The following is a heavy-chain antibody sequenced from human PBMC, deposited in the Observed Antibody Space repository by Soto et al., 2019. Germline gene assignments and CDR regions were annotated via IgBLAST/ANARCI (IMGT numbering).Heavy chain of an antibody. Sequence: VQLVQSGAEVKKPGASVMVSCKASGITYSTYAIHWVRQAPGQSLEWMGWINAGNGDTRYSEKLQGRVTLTRDTSASTAYMELRSMRSEDTAIYYCARAISGYVTWGQGTLVTVSS. CDR1: GITYSTYA. CDR3: ARAISGYVT. CDR2: INAGNGDT. D-gene: IGHD5-12*01. V-gene: IGHV1-3*01. J-gene: IGHJ4*02.